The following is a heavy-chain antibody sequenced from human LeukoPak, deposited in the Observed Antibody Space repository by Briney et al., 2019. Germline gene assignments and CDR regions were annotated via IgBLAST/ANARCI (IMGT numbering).Heavy chain of an antibody. Sequence: GGSLRLFSAASGFTFSSYEMNWVRQAPGKGLEWVSYISSSGSTIYYADSVKGRFTISRDNAKNSLYLQMNSLRAEDTAVYYCASSLYYYGMDVWGKGTTVTVSS. CDR1: GFTFSSYE. CDR2: ISSSGSTI. CDR3: ASSLYYYGMDV. V-gene: IGHV3-48*03. J-gene: IGHJ6*04.